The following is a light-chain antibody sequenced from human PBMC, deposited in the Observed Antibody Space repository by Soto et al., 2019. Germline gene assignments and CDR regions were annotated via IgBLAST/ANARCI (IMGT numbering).Light chain of an antibody. V-gene: IGKV3-20*01. CDR1: QSVSSNY. Sequence: EIVLTQSPGTLSLSPGEGATLSCRASQSVSSNYLAWYQQKAGQAPRLLIYGASSRAAGIPDRFSGGGSGTDFTLTISRLEPDDFAVYYCQQYGSSPYTFGQGTKLEI. J-gene: IGKJ2*01. CDR2: GAS. CDR3: QQYGSSPYT.